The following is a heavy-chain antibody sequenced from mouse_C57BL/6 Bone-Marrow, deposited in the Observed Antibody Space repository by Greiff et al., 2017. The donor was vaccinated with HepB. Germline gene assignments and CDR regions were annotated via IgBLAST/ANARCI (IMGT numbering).Heavy chain of an antibody. CDR3: ARGRWLLLAY. J-gene: IGHJ3*01. D-gene: IGHD2-3*01. CDR2: IYPRSGNT. V-gene: IGHV1-81*01. CDR1: GYTFTSYG. Sequence: QVQLQQSGAELARPGASVKLSCKASGYTFTSYGISWVKQRTGQGLEWIGEIYPRSGNTYYNEKFKGKATLTADKSSSTAYMKLRSLTSEDSAVYFCARGRWLLLAYWGQGTLVTVSA.